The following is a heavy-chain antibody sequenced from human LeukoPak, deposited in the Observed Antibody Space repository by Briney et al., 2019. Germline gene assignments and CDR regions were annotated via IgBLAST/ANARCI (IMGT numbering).Heavy chain of an antibody. CDR3: AKMGRIVVVPAAIRG. CDR1: GFTFSSYA. D-gene: IGHD2-2*02. CDR2: ISGSGGST. Sequence: GGSLRLSCAASGFTFSSYAMSWVRQAPGKGLEWVSAISGSGGSTYYADSVKGRFTISRDNSKNTLYLQMNSLRAEDTAVYYCAKMGRIVVVPAAIRGWGQGTLVTVSS. V-gene: IGHV3-23*01. J-gene: IGHJ4*02.